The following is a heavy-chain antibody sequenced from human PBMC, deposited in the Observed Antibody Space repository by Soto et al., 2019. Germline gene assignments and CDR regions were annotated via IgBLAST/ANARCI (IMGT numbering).Heavy chain of an antibody. CDR3: ARLGHPGH. V-gene: IGHV1-69*01. CDR2: VIPILSTA. CDR1: GGSLRNSV. J-gene: IGHJ4*02. Sequence: QVQLVQSGAEVKKPGSSVKVSCTASGGSLRNSVISWVRQAPAQRLEWMGGVIPILSTANYAQKFQGRVTMTADEATSTAYMDLSSLSPDDMAVYYCARLGHPGHWGPGTLVIVSS.